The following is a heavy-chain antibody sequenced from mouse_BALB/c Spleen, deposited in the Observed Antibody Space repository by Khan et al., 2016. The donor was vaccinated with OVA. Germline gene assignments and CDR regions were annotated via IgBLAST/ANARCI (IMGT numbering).Heavy chain of an antibody. V-gene: IGHV5-6*01. CDR3: ARHWVGVMDY. CDR2: ISSGGTYT. J-gene: IGHJ4*01. Sequence: EVELVESGGDLVKPGGSLKLSCTASGFTFSTYGMSWVRQTPDKRLEWVATISSGGTYTYYPDSVMGRFTISRDNATNTLYLQMSSLRSEDTAMYYCARHWVGVMDYWGQGTSVTVSS. CDR1: GFTFSTYG. D-gene: IGHD1-1*01.